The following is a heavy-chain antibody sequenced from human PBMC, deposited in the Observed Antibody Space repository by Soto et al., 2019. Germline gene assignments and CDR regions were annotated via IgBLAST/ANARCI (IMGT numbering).Heavy chain of an antibody. Sequence: EVQLVESGGGLVKPGGSLRLSCAASGFTFSSYSMNWVRQAPGKGLEWVSSISSSSSYIYYADSVKGRFTISRDNAKNSLYLQMNRLRAEDTAVYYCASTSWGITIFGVVIQGGQGTLVTVSS. CDR3: ASTSWGITIFGVVIQ. CDR2: ISSSSSYI. J-gene: IGHJ4*02. CDR1: GFTFSSYS. V-gene: IGHV3-21*01. D-gene: IGHD3-3*01.